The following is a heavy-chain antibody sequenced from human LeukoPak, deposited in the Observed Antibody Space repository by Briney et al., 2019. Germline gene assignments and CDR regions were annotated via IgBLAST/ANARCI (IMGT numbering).Heavy chain of an antibody. CDR1: GGSISSYY. Sequence: SETLSLTCTVSGGSISSYYWSWIRQPPGKGLEWIGYIYYSGSTNYNPSLKSRVTISVDTSKNQFSLKLSSVTAADTAVYYCARAITAMPDFNSWGQGTLVTVSS. V-gene: IGHV4-59*01. CDR3: ARAITAMPDFNS. CDR2: IYYSGST. D-gene: IGHD5-18*01. J-gene: IGHJ4*02.